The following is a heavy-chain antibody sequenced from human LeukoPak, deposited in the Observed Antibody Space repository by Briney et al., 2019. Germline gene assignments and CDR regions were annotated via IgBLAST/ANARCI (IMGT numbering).Heavy chain of an antibody. D-gene: IGHD6-13*01. J-gene: IGHJ4*02. CDR3: ARGYSSSWYYFDY. CDR1: GGSISSGGYY. Sequence: SQTLSLTCTVSGGSISSGGYYWSWIRQHPGKGLEWIGYIYYSGSTYYNPSLKSRVTISVDTSKNQFSLKLSSVTAADTAVYYCARGYSSSWYYFDYWGQGTLVTVTS. CDR2: IYYSGST. V-gene: IGHV4-31*03.